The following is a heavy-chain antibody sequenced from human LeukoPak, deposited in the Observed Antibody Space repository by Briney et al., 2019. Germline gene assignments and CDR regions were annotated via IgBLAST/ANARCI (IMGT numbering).Heavy chain of an antibody. D-gene: IGHD3-3*01. CDR3: ARGRDNSYYDFWSGYPGCAFDI. V-gene: IGHV1-69*04. J-gene: IGHJ3*02. CDR2: IIPILGIA. CDR1: GGTFSSYA. Sequence: ASVKVSCKASGGTFSSYAISWVRQAPGQGLEWMGRIIPILGIANYAQKFQGRVTITADKSTSTAYMELSSLRSEDTAVYYCARGRDNSYYDFWSGYPGCAFDIWGQGTMVTVSS.